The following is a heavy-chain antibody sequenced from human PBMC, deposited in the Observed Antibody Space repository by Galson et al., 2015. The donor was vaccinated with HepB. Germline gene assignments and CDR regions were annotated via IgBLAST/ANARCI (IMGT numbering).Heavy chain of an antibody. CDR1: GYSFTSYW. Sequence: QSGAEVKKPGESLKISCKGSGYSFTSYWIGWVRQMPGKGLEWMGIIYPGDSDTRYSPSFQGQVTISADKSISTAYLQWSSLKASDTAMYYCARHIRGGYSSSWYGGYFDLWGRGTLVTVSS. J-gene: IGHJ2*01. D-gene: IGHD6-13*01. CDR3: ARHIRGGYSSSWYGGYFDL. V-gene: IGHV5-51*01. CDR2: IYPGDSDT.